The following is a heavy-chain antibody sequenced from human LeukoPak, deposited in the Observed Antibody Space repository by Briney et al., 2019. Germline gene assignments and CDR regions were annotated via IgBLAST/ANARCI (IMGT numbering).Heavy chain of an antibody. CDR1: GDSIRTNNYF. J-gene: IGHJ5*02. CDR2: ISYNGIT. CDR3: ARRPGHTWDMGNWFDP. Sequence: SETLSLTCSVSGDSIRTNNYFWGWIRQPPGMGLEWIGSISYNGITYYNPSLKSRASVSVDTSKNQFSLNLNSVAAADTAIYYCARRPGHTWDMGNWFDPWGQGTLVTVSS. V-gene: IGHV4-39*01. D-gene: IGHD1-26*01.